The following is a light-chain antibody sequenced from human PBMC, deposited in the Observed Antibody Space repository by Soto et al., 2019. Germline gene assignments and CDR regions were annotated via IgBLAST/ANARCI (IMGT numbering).Light chain of an antibody. J-gene: IGKJ4*01. CDR3: QQYNNWPLT. CDR1: QSVSSN. V-gene: IGKV3D-15*01. CDR2: GAS. Sequence: EIVMTQSPATLSVSPGERATLSCRASQSVSSNLAWYQQKPGQAPRLLIYGASTRATGIPARFSGIGSGTEFTLTISSLQSEEFAVYYCQQYNNWPLTFGGGTKVEIK.